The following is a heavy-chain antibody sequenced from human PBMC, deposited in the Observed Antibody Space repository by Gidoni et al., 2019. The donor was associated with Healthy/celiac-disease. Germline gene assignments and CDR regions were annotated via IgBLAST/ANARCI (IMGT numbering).Heavy chain of an antibody. CDR1: GFPFSSSA. CDR3: ARDTVTTLFGAFDI. Sequence: EVQLVESGGGVVQPGGALRLSCAASGFPFSSSAMHWVRQAPGKGMEYVSAISSNGGSTYYANSVKCRFTISRDNSKNTLYLQMGSLRAEDMAVYYCARDTVTTLFGAFDIWGQGTMVTVSS. CDR2: ISSNGGST. J-gene: IGHJ3*02. D-gene: IGHD4-17*01. V-gene: IGHV3-64*01.